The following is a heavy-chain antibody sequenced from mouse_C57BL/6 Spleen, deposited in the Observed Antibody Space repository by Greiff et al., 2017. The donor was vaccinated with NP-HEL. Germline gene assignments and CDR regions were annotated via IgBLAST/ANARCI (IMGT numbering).Heavy chain of an antibody. Sequence: EVKLMESGGDLVKPGGSLKLSCAASGFTFSSYGMSWVRQTPDERLEWVAPISSGGSYTSYPDSVKGRFTISRYNAKNTLYMQMSSLKSEDTAMYYCARHAYYYGSSDGYWGQGTTLTVSS. CDR2: ISSGGSYT. V-gene: IGHV5-6*01. CDR1: GFTFSSYG. J-gene: IGHJ2*01. CDR3: ARHAYYYGSSDGY. D-gene: IGHD1-1*01.